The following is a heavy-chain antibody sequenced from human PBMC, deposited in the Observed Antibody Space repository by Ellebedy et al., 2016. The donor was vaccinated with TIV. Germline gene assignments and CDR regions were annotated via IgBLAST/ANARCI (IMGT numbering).Heavy chain of an antibody. D-gene: IGHD1-26*01. Sequence: ASVKVSCXASGDTFSSYAISWVRQAPGQGLEWMGWISTYNGNTNYAQKLQGRVTMTTDTSTSTAYMELRSLRSDDTAVYYCARSSSGSYHLVPFDYWGQGTLITVSS. J-gene: IGHJ4*02. V-gene: IGHV1-18*01. CDR2: ISTYNGNT. CDR1: GDTFSSYA. CDR3: ARSSSGSYHLVPFDY.